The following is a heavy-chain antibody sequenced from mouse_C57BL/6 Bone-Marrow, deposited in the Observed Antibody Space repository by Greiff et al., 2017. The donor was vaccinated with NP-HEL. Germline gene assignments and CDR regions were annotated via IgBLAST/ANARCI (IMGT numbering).Heavy chain of an antibody. Sequence: QVQLQQSGAELVKPGASVKLSCKASGYTFTSYWMHWVKQRPGQGLEWIGMIHPNSGSTNYNEKFKSKATLTVDKSSSTAYMQLSSLTSEDSAVYYCAPFSIGGYYAMDYWGQGTSVTVSS. CDR1: GYTFTSYW. CDR2: IHPNSGST. J-gene: IGHJ4*01. CDR3: APFSIGGYYAMDY. D-gene: IGHD3-1*01. V-gene: IGHV1-64*01.